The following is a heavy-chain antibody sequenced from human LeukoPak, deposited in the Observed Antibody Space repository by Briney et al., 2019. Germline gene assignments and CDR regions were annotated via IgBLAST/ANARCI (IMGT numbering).Heavy chain of an antibody. V-gene: IGHV3-11*01. D-gene: IGHD1-7*01. CDR2: ISSSGSTI. CDR1: GFTFSDYY. CDR3: ARDGVELHNWFDP. Sequence: PGGSLRLSCAASGFTFSDYYMSWIRQAPGKGLEWGSYISSSGSTIYYADSVKGRFTISRDNAKNSLYLQMNSLRAEDTAVYYCARDGVELHNWFDPWGQGTLVTVSS. J-gene: IGHJ5*02.